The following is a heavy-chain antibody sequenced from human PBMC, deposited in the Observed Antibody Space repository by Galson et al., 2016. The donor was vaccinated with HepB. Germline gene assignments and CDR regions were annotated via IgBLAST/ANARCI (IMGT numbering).Heavy chain of an antibody. J-gene: IGHJ4*02. Sequence: SLRLSCAASGFTFVDYAMGWCRQAPGKGLEWIGYIGGKTYGVTIRYAASVKGRFTISRDDSKNIAYLQMDSLNAEDTAIYYCGADHGGFDALDFWGQGTLVTVSS. V-gene: IGHV3-49*03. D-gene: IGHD4-23*01. CDR2: IGGKTYGVTI. CDR1: GFTFVDYA. CDR3: GADHGGFDALDF.